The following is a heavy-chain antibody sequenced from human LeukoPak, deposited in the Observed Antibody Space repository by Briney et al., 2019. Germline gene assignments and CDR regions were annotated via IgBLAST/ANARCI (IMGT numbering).Heavy chain of an antibody. J-gene: IGHJ3*02. Sequence: SETLSLTCTVAGGSLSGYYWTWIRQPPGKGLEWIGKINDSGSTNYNPSLKSRVTISLDTSKNQFSLKLSSVTAADTAVYYCARAYCSSTSCYMSAFDIWGQGTMVAVSS. D-gene: IGHD2-2*02. CDR2: INDSGST. V-gene: IGHV4-34*01. CDR3: ARAYCSSTSCYMSAFDI. CDR1: GGSLSGYY.